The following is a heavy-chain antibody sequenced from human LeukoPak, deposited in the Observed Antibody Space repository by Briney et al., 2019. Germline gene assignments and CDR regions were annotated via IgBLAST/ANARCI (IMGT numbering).Heavy chain of an antibody. CDR2: IGSSTGTI. D-gene: IGHD3-10*01. CDR1: GFTFNSYS. V-gene: IGHV3-48*01. J-gene: IGHJ4*02. Sequence: GGSLRLSCAASGFTFNSYSMNWVRQAPGKWLEWVSYIGSSTGTIYYADSVKGRFTISRDNDKNSLYLQMNSLRAEDTAVYYCARVRWFGESPDYWGQGTLVTVSS. CDR3: ARVRWFGESPDY.